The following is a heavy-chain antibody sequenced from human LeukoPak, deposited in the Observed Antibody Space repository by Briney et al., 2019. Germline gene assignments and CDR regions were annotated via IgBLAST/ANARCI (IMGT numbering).Heavy chain of an antibody. D-gene: IGHD6-13*01. CDR1: GYTFTGYY. J-gene: IGHJ4*02. V-gene: IGHV1-2*02. Sequence: ASVKVSCKASGYTFTGYYMHWVRQAPGQGLEWMGWIDPNSGGTNYAQKFQGRVTMTRDTSISTAYMELSRLRSDDTAVYYCARDSAAGEGLADYWGQGTLVTVSS. CDR3: ARDSAAGEGLADY. CDR2: IDPNSGGT.